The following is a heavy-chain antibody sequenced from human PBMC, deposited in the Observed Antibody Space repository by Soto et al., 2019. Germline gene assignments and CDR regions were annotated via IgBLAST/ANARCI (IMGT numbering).Heavy chain of an antibody. D-gene: IGHD6-19*01. CDR3: AIMGGFGAGWSEY. V-gene: IGHV3-23*01. Sequence: EVQLLESGGGLVQPGGSLRLSCAASGFTFNNYAMSWVRQAPGKGLEWVSGISGSSDSTYYADSVKGRFTISRDNSESTLYLRLNSLRAEDTAVYYCAIMGGFGAGWSEYWGQGTLVTVSS. J-gene: IGHJ4*02. CDR2: ISGSSDST. CDR1: GFTFNNYA.